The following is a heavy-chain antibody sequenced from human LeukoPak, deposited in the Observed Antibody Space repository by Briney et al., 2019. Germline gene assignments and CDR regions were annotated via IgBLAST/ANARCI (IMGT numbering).Heavy chain of an antibody. CDR2: ISSSSSTI. D-gene: IGHD3-9*01. J-gene: IGHJ4*02. CDR1: GFTFSSYS. CDR3: AKAQSTYDILTGNDY. V-gene: IGHV3-48*01. Sequence: PGGSLRLSCAASGFTFSSYSMNWVRQAPGKGLEWVSYISSSSSTIYYADSVKGRFTISRDNSKNTLYLQMNSLRAEDTAVYYCAKAQSTYDILTGNDYWGQGTLVTVSS.